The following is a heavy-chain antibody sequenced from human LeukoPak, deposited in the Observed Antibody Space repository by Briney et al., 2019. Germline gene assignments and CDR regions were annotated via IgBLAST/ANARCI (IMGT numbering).Heavy chain of an antibody. D-gene: IGHD3-10*01. CDR1: GFTFSNYA. V-gene: IGHV3-23*01. Sequence: GGSLSLFCAASGFTFSNYAMRWVRQAPGKGLEWVSGISGSGGSTYYADPVKGRFTISRDNSKNTLYVQMNSLRAEDTAVYYCAKEGSSGSYYDSWGQGNPVTVSS. CDR3: AKEGSSGSYYDS. CDR2: ISGSGGST. J-gene: IGHJ5*01.